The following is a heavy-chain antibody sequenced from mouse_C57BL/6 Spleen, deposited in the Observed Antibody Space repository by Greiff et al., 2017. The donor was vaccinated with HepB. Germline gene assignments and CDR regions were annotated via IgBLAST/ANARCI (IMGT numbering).Heavy chain of an antibody. CDR1: GYTFTSYT. CDR3: ARGAIYDGYGGYFDV. V-gene: IGHV1-4*01. J-gene: IGHJ1*03. D-gene: IGHD2-3*01. Sequence: QVQLQQSGAELARPGASVKMSCKASGYTFTSYTMHWVKQRPGQGLEWIGYINPSSGYTKYNQKFKDKATLTADKSSSTAYMQLSSLTSEDSAVYYCARGAIYDGYGGYFDVWGTGTTVTVSS. CDR2: INPSSGYT.